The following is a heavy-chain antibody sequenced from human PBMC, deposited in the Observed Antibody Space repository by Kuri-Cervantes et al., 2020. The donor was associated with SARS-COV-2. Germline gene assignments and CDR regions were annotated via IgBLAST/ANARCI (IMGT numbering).Heavy chain of an antibody. CDR3: ATARFDFWSGYSWGGAFDI. V-gene: IGHV1-18*01. D-gene: IGHD3-3*01. CDR2: ISAYNGNT. CDR1: GYTFTSYG. Sequence: ASVKVSCKASGYTFTSYGISWVRQAPGQGLEWMGWISAYNGNTNYAQKLQGRVTMTTDTAYMELSSLRSEDTAVYYCATARFDFWSGYSWGGAFDIWGQGTMVTVSS. J-gene: IGHJ3*02.